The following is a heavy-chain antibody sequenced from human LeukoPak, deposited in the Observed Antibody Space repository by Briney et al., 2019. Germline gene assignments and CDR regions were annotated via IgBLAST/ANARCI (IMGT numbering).Heavy chain of an antibody. D-gene: IGHD2-8*02. CDR1: GGSISSSSYY. CDR2: FFYSGST. V-gene: IGHV4-39*02. CDR3: ARFLLSPSYFDY. Sequence: SETLSLTCTVSGGSISSSSYYWGWIRQPPGKGLEWIVSFFYSGSTYYNSSLKSRVTISVDTSKNHFSLKLSSVTAAGTAVYYCARFLLSPSYFDYWGQGTLVTVSS. J-gene: IGHJ4*02.